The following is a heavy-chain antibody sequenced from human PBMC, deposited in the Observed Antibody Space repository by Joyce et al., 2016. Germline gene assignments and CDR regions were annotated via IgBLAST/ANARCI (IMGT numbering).Heavy chain of an antibody. D-gene: IGHD1-26*01. J-gene: IGHJ4*02. CDR2: IYYSGST. CDR3: ARDRDYDYSGSFYRHFDY. CDR1: GGSISTGGYY. V-gene: IGHV4-31*03. Sequence: QVQLQEAGPGLVKPSQTLSLTCRVSGGSISTGGYYWSWIRQHPGKGLEWIGYIYYSGSTYYNSSLKRRVTISIDTSKSQFSLKLSSVTAADTAVYYCARDRDYDYSGSFYRHFDYWGQGSLVIVSS.